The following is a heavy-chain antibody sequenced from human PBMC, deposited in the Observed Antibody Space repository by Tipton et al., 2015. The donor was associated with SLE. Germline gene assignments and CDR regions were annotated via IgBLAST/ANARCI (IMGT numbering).Heavy chain of an antibody. Sequence: GSLRLSCAASGFTFDNYAMHWVRQAPGKGLEWVANIKEDGSETYYVDSVKGRFTISRDNAKTSLYLQMNNLRAEDTAVYYCARGVDNWGQGTLVTVSS. CDR2: IKEDGSET. CDR3: ARGVDN. CDR1: GFTFDNYA. V-gene: IGHV3-7*01. J-gene: IGHJ4*02.